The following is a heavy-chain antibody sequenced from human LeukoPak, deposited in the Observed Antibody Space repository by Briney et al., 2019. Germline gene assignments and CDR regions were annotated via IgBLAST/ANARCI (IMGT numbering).Heavy chain of an antibody. V-gene: IGHV3-64*01. CDR1: GFTFSSYA. Sequence: GGSLRLSCAASGFTFSSYAMHWVRQAPGKGLEYVSAISSNGGSTYYANSVKGRFTISRDNSKNTLYLQMGSLRAEDMAVYYCAREVAAACDYWGQGTLVTVSS. D-gene: IGHD2-15*01. CDR3: AREVAAACDY. J-gene: IGHJ4*02. CDR2: ISSNGGST.